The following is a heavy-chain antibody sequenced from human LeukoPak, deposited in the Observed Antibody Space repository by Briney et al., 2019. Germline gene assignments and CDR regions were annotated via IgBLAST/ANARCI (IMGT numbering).Heavy chain of an antibody. V-gene: IGHV3-30*04. Sequence: PGGSLRLSCAASGFTFSSYAMHWVRQAPGKGLEWVAVISYDGSNKYYADSVKGRFTISRDNSKNTLYLQMNSLRAEDTAVYYCASSIAVAGHAFDIWGQGTMVTVSS. CDR3: ASSIAVAGHAFDI. CDR2: ISYDGSNK. J-gene: IGHJ3*02. D-gene: IGHD6-19*01. CDR1: GFTFSSYA.